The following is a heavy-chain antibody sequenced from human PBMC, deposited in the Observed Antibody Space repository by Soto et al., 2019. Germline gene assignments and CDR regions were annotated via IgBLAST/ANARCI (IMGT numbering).Heavy chain of an antibody. CDR1: AGSISANY. Sequence: PSETLCLTCTVTAGSISANYWSWVRQPPGEELEWIGYIHFSGSSSYNPSLKSRITISGDTSKNQFSLKVTSVIAADTAVYYCARGGDPPAGGTGAFDIWGQGIMVT. CDR3: ARGGDPPAGGTGAFDI. V-gene: IGHV4-59*01. J-gene: IGHJ3*02. CDR2: IHFSGSS. D-gene: IGHD2-8*02.